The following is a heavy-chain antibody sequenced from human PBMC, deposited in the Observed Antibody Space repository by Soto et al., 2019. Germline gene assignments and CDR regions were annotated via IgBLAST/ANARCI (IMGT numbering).Heavy chain of an antibody. CDR1: GGSISSYY. CDR2: IYYSGST. D-gene: IGHD1-1*01. Sequence: SETLYLTCTVSGGSISSYYWSWIRQPPGKGLEWIGYIYYSGSTNYNPSLKSRVTISVDTSKNQFSLKLSSVAAADTAVYYCARELERRGQNYYGMDVWGQGTTVTVSS. CDR3: ARELERRGQNYYGMDV. V-gene: IGHV4-59*01. J-gene: IGHJ6*02.